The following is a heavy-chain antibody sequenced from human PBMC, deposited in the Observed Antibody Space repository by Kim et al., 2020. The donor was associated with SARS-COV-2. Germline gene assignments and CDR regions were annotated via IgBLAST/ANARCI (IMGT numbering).Heavy chain of an antibody. Sequence: GGSLRLSCAASGFSFNPYSMQWVRQAPGKGLEWVSSISSSSSYIYYADSVKGRFTISRDNAKNSLYLQMNTLRAEDTAVYYCAREGSSGHYNAFDIWGQGTMVTVSS. J-gene: IGHJ3*02. D-gene: IGHD6-19*01. V-gene: IGHV3-21*06. CDR3: AREGSSGHYNAFDI. CDR1: GFSFNPYS. CDR2: ISSSSSYI.